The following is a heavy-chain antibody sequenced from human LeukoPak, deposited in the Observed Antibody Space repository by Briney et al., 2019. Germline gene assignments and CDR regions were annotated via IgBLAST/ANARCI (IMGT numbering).Heavy chain of an antibody. Sequence: SGTLSLTCGVSGGSISNTNWWTWVRQPPGKGLEWIGEVNLQGSTNYNPSLKSRVAISVDKSENHISLKLTSVTAADTAVYYCARAAAGTSLYYYYGMDVWGQGTTVTVSS. V-gene: IGHV4-4*02. J-gene: IGHJ6*02. CDR1: GGSISNTNW. D-gene: IGHD6-13*01. CDR2: VNLQGST. CDR3: ARAAAGTSLYYYYGMDV.